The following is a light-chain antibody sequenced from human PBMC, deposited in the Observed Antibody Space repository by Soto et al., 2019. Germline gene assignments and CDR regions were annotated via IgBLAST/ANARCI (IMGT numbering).Light chain of an antibody. Sequence: QSVLTQPASVSGSPGQSITISCTGTSSDIGGYNYVSWYQQLPGKVPKLIIYDVSNRPSGVSDRFSGSKSGNADSLTISGLQAEDEADYYCSSYTSTSTLYVFGTGTKLTVL. CDR1: SSDIGGYNY. V-gene: IGLV2-14*03. J-gene: IGLJ1*01. CDR3: SSYTSTSTLYV. CDR2: DVS.